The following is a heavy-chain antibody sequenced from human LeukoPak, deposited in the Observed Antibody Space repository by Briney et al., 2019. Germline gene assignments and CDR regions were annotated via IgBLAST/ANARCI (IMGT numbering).Heavy chain of an antibody. CDR3: ATTASGYKRYNWFDP. D-gene: IGHD1-14*01. Sequence: SGTLSLTCAVYRRYFSGYYWSWIRQPPGKGLEWIGEINHSGSTNYNPSLKSRVTISVDTSKNQFSLKLSSVTGAHTAVYYCATTASGYKRYNWFDPWGQGTLVTVSS. CDR2: INHSGST. V-gene: IGHV4-34*01. CDR1: RRYFSGYY. J-gene: IGHJ5*02.